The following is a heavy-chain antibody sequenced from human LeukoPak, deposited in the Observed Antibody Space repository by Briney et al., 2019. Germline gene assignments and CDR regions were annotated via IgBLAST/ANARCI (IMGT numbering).Heavy chain of an antibody. CDR2: VNPSGGST. CDR1: GYIFNNYY. V-gene: IGHV1-46*02. D-gene: IGHD3-3*01. J-gene: IGHJ4*02. CDR3: AREEEWLSSHPHYFDF. Sequence: GASVKLYCKSSGYIFNNYYIHWVRHPPAQGLEWMGIVNPSGGSTNYAQEFQGRVTMTRDTSTSTVYLELSSLRSEDTAVYYCAREEEWLSSHPHYFDFWGQGTLVTVPS.